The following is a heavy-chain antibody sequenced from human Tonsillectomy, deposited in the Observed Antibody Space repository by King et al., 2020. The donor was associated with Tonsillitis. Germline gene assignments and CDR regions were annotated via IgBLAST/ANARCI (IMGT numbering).Heavy chain of an antibody. Sequence: GQLVQSGGGLVKPGGSLRLSCAASGFIFRNAWLRWVRQAPGKGLEWVGRIKGKTDGGTTDYAAPGKGRFTISRDDSKNTLYLQMNSLKTEDTAVYYCTAESIAVAGSFDYWGQGTLVTVSS. J-gene: IGHJ4*02. CDR2: IKGKTDGGTT. D-gene: IGHD6-19*01. V-gene: IGHV3-15*01. CDR3: TAESIAVAGSFDY. CDR1: GFIFRNAW.